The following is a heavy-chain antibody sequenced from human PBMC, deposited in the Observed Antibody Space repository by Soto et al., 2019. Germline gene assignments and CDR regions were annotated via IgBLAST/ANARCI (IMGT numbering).Heavy chain of an antibody. Sequence: EGSLRLSCAASGFTFSRYSMNWVRQAPGKGLEWVSSISSTTNYIYYADSMKGRFTVSRDNAKNSVYLDMNSLSAEDTAVYYCARESEDLTSNFDYWGQGTLVTVSS. CDR2: ISSTTNYI. V-gene: IGHV3-21*01. CDR3: ARESEDLTSNFDY. CDR1: GFTFSRYS. J-gene: IGHJ4*02.